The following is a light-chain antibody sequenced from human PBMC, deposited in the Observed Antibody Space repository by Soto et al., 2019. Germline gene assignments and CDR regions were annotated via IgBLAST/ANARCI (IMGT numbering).Light chain of an antibody. CDR2: AAS. CDR3: HQTNRAPRT. Sequence: DIQMTQSPFSLSASVGDRVTITFRASQSINFFLNWYQQRPGEAPKILIYAASILQSGVPIRFSGSGFWTDFTLTVVSLQPDNFATYYFHQTNRAPRTFGQGTKVEIK. CDR1: QSINFF. J-gene: IGKJ1*01. V-gene: IGKV1-39*01.